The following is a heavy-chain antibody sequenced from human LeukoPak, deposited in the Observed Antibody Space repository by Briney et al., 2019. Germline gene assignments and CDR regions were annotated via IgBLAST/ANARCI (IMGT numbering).Heavy chain of an antibody. CDR2: IYYSGST. D-gene: IGHD2-2*01. V-gene: IGHV4-39*01. Sequence: SETLSLTCTVSGGSISSSSYYWGWLRQPPGKGLEWIGSIYYSGSTYYNPSLKSRVTISVDTTKSQFSLKLRSVTAADTAVYYCARGELFIVVVPAANWFDPWGQGTLVTVSS. CDR3: ARGELFIVVVPAANWFDP. J-gene: IGHJ5*02. CDR1: GGSISSSSYY.